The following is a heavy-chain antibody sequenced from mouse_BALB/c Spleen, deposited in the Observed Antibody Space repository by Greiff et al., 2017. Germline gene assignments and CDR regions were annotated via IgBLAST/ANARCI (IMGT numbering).Heavy chain of an antibody. CDR2: ISNLAYSI. CDR3: ARDEDGYYWFAY. CDR1: GFTFSDYG. Sequence: EVKLQESGGGLVQPGGSRKLSCAASGFTFSDYGMAWVRQAPGKGPEWVAFISNLAYSIYYADTVTGRFTISRENAKNTLYLEMSSLRSEDTAMYYCARDEDGYYWFAYWGQGTLVTVSA. D-gene: IGHD2-3*01. V-gene: IGHV5-15*02. J-gene: IGHJ3*01.